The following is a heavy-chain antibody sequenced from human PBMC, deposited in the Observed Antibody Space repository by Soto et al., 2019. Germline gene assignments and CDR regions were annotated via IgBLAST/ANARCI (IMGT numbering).Heavy chain of an antibody. J-gene: IGHJ6*02. D-gene: IGHD2-2*01. CDR1: GFTFSSYA. CDR3: AKEASYCSSTSCYGPYGMDV. CDR2: ISGSGGST. V-gene: IGHV3-23*01. Sequence: GGSLRLSCAASGFTFSSYAMSWVRQAPGKGLEWVSAISGSGGSTYDADSVKGRFTISRDNSKNTLYLQMNSLRAEDTAVYYCAKEASYCSSTSCYGPYGMDVWGQGTTVTVSS.